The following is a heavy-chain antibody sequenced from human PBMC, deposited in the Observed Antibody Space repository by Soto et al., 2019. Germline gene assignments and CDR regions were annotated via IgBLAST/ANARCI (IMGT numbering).Heavy chain of an antibody. CDR2: ISSSSSYI. CDR3: ARVGITLDY. Sequence: EVQLVESGGGLVKPGGSLRLSWAASGFAFGGYTMNWVRQAPGKGLEWVASISSSSSYIYYADSVKGRFTLSRDNAENSLYLQMNSLRAGDTAVYYCARVGITLDYWGQGTLVTVSS. J-gene: IGHJ4*02. CDR1: GFAFGGYT. D-gene: IGHD1-26*01. V-gene: IGHV3-21*01.